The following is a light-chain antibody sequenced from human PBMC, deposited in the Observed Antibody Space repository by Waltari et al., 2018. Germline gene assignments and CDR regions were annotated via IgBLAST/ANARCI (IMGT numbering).Light chain of an antibody. V-gene: IGKV3-20*01. CDR2: ETS. Sequence: EIIFTQSPGTPPLSPGGRVSPSCRASQSVWGSFLAWYQQKPGQAPRLLIYETSTRATGIPDRFRASGSGTDFTLSISSLEPEDFAVYYCHLYGTSLSWAFGQGTKVEVK. J-gene: IGKJ1*01. CDR3: HLYGTSLSWA. CDR1: QSVWGSF.